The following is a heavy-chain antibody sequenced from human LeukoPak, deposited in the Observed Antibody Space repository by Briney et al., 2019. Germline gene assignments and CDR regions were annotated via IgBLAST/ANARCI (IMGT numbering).Heavy chain of an antibody. J-gene: IGHJ4*02. CDR1: GFTVSSNY. V-gene: IGHV3-53*01. CDR3: ASERVVAFYFDY. D-gene: IGHD3-3*01. CDR2: IYSGGST. Sequence: GGSLRLSCAASGFTVSSNYMSWVRQAPGKVLEWVSVIYSGGSTYYADSVKGRFTISRDNSKNTLYLQMNSLRAEDTAVYYCASERVVAFYFDYWGQGTLVTVSS.